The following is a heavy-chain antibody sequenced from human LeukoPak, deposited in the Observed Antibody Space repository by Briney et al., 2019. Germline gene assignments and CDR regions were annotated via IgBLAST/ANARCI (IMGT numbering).Heavy chain of an antibody. V-gene: IGHV4-30-2*01. J-gene: IGHJ5*02. CDR3: AREVVNANWFDP. D-gene: IGHD1-1*01. Sequence: KPSQTLSLTCAVSGGSISSGGYSWSWIRQPPGKGLEWIGYIYHSGSTYYNPSLKSRVTISVDRSKNQFSLKLSSVTAADTAVYYCAREVVNANWFDPWGQGSLVTVSS. CDR2: IYHSGST. CDR1: GGSISSGGYS.